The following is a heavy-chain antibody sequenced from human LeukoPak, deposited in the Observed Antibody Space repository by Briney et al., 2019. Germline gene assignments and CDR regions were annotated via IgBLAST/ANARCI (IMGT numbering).Heavy chain of an antibody. CDR2: IKSKTDRGTT. CDR3: TTGFSTGN. Sequence: GGSLRLSCVASGFTFSDAWMSWVRQAPGKGLEWVGRIKSKTDRGTTDYAAPVKGRFTISRDDSKNTLYLQMNSLKIEDTAVYYCTTGFSTGNWGQGTLVTVSS. V-gene: IGHV3-15*01. D-gene: IGHD4-17*01. J-gene: IGHJ4*02. CDR1: GFTFSDAW.